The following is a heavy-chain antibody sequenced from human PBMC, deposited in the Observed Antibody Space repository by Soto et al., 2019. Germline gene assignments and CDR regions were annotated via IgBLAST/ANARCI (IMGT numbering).Heavy chain of an antibody. V-gene: IGHV1-69*13. J-gene: IGHJ4*02. D-gene: IGHD3-10*01. CDR2: IIPVFGTT. CDR3: ARDGEFGELKY. Sequence: ASVKVSCKASGYTFTSYGISWVRQAPGEGLEWMGRIIPVFGTTNDAQRFEGRVTFTADESTNTAYMELRGLLSEDTAVYYCARDGEFGELKYWGPGTLVTVSS. CDR1: GYTFTSYG.